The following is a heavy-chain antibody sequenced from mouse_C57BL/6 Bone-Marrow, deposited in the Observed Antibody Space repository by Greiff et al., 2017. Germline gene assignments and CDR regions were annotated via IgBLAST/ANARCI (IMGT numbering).Heavy chain of an antibody. Sequence: EVQRVESGAELVRPGASVKLSCTASGFNIKDDYMHWVKQRPEQGLEWIGWIDPENGDTEYASKFQGKATITADTSSNTAYLQLSSLTSEDTAVYYCTSGSSYTWFAYWGQGTLVTVSA. CDR3: TSGSSYTWFAY. CDR2: IDPENGDT. CDR1: GFNIKDDY. D-gene: IGHD1-1*01. J-gene: IGHJ3*01. V-gene: IGHV14-4*01.